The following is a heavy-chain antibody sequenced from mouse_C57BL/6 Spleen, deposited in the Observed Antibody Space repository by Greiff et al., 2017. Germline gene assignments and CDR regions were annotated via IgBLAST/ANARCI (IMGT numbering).Heavy chain of an antibody. CDR2: IDPSDSYT. J-gene: IGHJ2*01. D-gene: IGHD4-1*01. Sequence: VQLQQPGAELVRPGTSVKLSCKASGYTFTSYWMHWVKQRPGQGLEWIGVIDPSDSYTNYNQKFKGKATLTVDTSSSTAYMQLSSLTSEDSAVYYCARGRLAAGTHRFDYWGQGTTLTVSS. CDR1: GYTFTSYW. CDR3: ARGRLAAGTHRFDY. V-gene: IGHV1-59*01.